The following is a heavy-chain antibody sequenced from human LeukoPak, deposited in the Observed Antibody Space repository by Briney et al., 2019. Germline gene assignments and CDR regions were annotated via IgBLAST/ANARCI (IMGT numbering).Heavy chain of an antibody. J-gene: IGHJ6*03. D-gene: IGHD1-14*01. CDR2: MNPNSGNT. V-gene: IGHV1-8*03. Sequence: ASVKVSCKAFGYKLTDNWIHWVRQAPGQGLEWMGWMNPNSGNTGYAQKFQGRVTITRNTSISTAYMELSSLRSEDTAVYYCARGGTDYYYYYMDVWGKGTTVTVSS. CDR3: ARGGTDYYYYYMDV. CDR1: GYKLTDNW.